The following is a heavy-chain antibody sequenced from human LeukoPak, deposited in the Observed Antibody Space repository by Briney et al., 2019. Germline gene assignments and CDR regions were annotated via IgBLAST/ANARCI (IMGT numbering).Heavy chain of an antibody. D-gene: IGHD6-13*01. J-gene: IGHJ4*02. CDR3: ARRYSSSWAIDY. Sequence: GESLKISCKGSGYTFTSYWTAWVRQMPGKGLGWMGIIYPGDSDTRYSPSFQGQVTISADKSITTAYLQWSSLKASDTAMYYRARRYSSSWAIDYWGQGTLVTVSS. V-gene: IGHV5-51*01. CDR1: GYTFTSYW. CDR2: IYPGDSDT.